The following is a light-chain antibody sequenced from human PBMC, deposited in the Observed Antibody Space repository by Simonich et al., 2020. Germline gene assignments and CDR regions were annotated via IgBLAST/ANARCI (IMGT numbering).Light chain of an antibody. J-gene: IGLJ3*02. CDR2: DVS. V-gene: IGLV2-14*01. CDR3: SSYTSSSTV. Sequence: QSALTQPASVSGSPGQSITLSCTGNSSDVGGYNYVSWYQQNPGKAPKLMIYDVSKRPSGVSNRFSGSKSGNTASLTISGLQAEDEADYYCSSYTSSSTVFGGGTKLTVL. CDR1: SSDVGGYNY.